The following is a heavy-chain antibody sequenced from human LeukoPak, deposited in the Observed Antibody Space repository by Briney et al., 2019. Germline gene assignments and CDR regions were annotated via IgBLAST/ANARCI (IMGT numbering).Heavy chain of an antibody. CDR1: GFTFSSYA. CDR2: ISGGGGST. D-gene: IGHD4-23*01. V-gene: IGHV3-23*01. CDR3: ARILRWYRGGYFDY. Sequence: GGSLRLSCAASGFTFSSYAMGWVRQAPGKGLEWVSGISGGGGSTYYADSVKGQFSISRDNSKNTLYLQMNSLRAEDTAVYYCARILRWYRGGYFDYWGQGTLVTVSS. J-gene: IGHJ4*02.